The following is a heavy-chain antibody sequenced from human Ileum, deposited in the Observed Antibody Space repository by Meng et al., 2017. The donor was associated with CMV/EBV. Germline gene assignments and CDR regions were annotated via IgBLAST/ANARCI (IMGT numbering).Heavy chain of an antibody. V-gene: IGHV2-5*01. CDR1: GFSLSTSGVG. Sequence: SGPTLVKPTQTLTLTCTFSGFSLSTSGVGVGWIRQPPGKALEWLALIYWNDDKCYSPSLKSRLTITKDTSKNQVVLTMTNMDPVDTATYYCAHSRSYYYDSSGYGGYYYYYGMDVWGQGTTVTVSS. J-gene: IGHJ6*02. D-gene: IGHD3-22*01. CDR3: AHSRSYYYDSSGYGGYYYYYGMDV. CDR2: IYWNDDK.